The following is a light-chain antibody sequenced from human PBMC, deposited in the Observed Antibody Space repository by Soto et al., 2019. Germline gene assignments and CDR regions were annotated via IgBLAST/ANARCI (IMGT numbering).Light chain of an antibody. Sequence: QSALTQPASVSGSPGQSITISCTGTSSDVGGYNYVSWYQQHPGKAPKLMIYEVSNRPSGVSNRFSGSKSGNTASLTISGLQAEDEAEYYCSSYTSSSPLGFGGGTKVTVL. J-gene: IGLJ2*01. CDR2: EVS. CDR3: SSYTSSSPLG. CDR1: SSDVGGYNY. V-gene: IGLV2-14*01.